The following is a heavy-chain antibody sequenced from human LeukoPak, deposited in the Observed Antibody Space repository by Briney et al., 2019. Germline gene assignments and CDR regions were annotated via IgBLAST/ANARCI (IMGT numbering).Heavy chain of an antibody. D-gene: IGHD4-17*01. CDR2: IVSSRST. CDR1: GDSISSGDYD. V-gene: IGHV4-61*02. CDR3: ASDQGVRRSVVGESPIAS. J-gene: IGHJ4*02. Sequence: PSETLSLTCTVSGDSISSGDYDWSWILQPAGKGLEGIGRIVSSRSTNCNPSLESRCPMSVDTSKTKFYMKVSSVTAADTDVYYCASDQGVRRSVVGESPIASWGQGSLVTVYS.